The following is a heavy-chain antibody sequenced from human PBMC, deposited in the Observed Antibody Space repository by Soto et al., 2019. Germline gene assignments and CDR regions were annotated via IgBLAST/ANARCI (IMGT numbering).Heavy chain of an antibody. V-gene: IGHV3-11*06. J-gene: IGHJ4*02. CDR1: GFTFSDFY. CDR3: VRGGGGGQFDS. D-gene: IGHD2-21*01. CDR2: ISPNSKYR. Sequence: RLSCVASGFTFSDFYMTWIRQAPGKGLEWLSYISPNSKYREYADSVKGRHTTSRDNAKKSLYLQMNSLRAEDTAVYYCVRGGGGGQFDSWGQGTLVTVSS.